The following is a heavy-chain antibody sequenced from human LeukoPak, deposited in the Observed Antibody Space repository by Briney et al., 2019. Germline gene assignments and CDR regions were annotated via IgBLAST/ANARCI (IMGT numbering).Heavy chain of an antibody. V-gene: IGHV1-2*02. Sequence: ASVKVSCKASGYTFTGYYMHWVRQAPGQGLEWMGWINPKTGDTNYAQKFQGRVTMTRDTSISTAYMELSRLRSDDTAVYNCARGSVVVPAATTEWGQGTLVTVSA. J-gene: IGHJ4*02. CDR1: GYTFTGYY. CDR3: ARGSVVVPAATTE. D-gene: IGHD2-2*01. CDR2: INPKTGDT.